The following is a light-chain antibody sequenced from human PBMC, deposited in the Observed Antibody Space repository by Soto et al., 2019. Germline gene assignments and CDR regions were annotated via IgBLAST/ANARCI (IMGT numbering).Light chain of an antibody. Sequence: QSALTQPASVSGSPGQSSTISCTGTTSDVGGYNYVSWHQQHPGKAPKLMIYDVINRPSGVSNRFSGSKSDNTASLTISGLQAEYEADYYCTSYTSSGTHVFGSGTKLTVL. CDR1: TSDVGGYNY. CDR2: DVI. J-gene: IGLJ1*01. CDR3: TSYTSSGTHV. V-gene: IGLV2-14*01.